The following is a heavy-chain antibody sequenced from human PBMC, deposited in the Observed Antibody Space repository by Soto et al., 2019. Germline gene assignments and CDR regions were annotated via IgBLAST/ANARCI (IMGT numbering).Heavy chain of an antibody. D-gene: IGHD6-13*01. J-gene: IGHJ6*02. V-gene: IGHV4-31*03. Sequence: SETLSLTCNVSVGSISSGGYYWNWIRQVPGRGLEWIGYISYSASSYYNPSLESRVTISIDTSENQFSLKLSSVTAADTAVYYCARDQSSSWGYYYGMDVWGQGTTVTVSS. CDR1: VGSISSGGYY. CDR3: ARDQSSSWGYYYGMDV. CDR2: ISYSASS.